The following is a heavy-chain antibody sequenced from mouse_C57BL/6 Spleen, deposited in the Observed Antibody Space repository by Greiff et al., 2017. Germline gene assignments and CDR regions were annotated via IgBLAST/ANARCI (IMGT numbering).Heavy chain of an antibody. CDR2: FYPGSGSI. Sequence: VQLQQSGAELVKPGASVKLSCKASGYTFTEYTIHWVKQRSGQGLEWIGWFYPGSGSIKYNEKFKDKATLTADKSSSTVYMELSRLTSEDSAVYFGARREEVGGLRRYAMDYWGQGTSVTVSS. J-gene: IGHJ4*01. CDR3: ARREEVGGLRRYAMDY. V-gene: IGHV1-62-2*01. CDR1: GYTFTEYT. D-gene: IGHD2-4*01.